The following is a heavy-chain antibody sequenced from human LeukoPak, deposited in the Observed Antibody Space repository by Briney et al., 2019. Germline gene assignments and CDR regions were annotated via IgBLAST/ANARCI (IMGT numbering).Heavy chain of an antibody. Sequence: GGSLRLSCAASGFTFSSYGMSWVRQAPGKGLEWVANIKQDGGETYYVDSVKGRFTISRDNAKNSLYLQMNSLRAEDTALYFRARGTYSFSSTSYYLYYMDVWGRGTTVTVSS. CDR1: GFTFSSYG. CDR3: ARGTYSFSSTSYYLYYMDV. CDR2: IKQDGGET. J-gene: IGHJ6*03. D-gene: IGHD5-18*01. V-gene: IGHV3-7*01.